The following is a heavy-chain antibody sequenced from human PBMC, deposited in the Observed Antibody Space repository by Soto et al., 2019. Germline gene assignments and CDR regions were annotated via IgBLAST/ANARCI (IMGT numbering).Heavy chain of an antibody. CDR1: GGSINTYY. CDR3: ARGGNTALAYYYFGLEV. D-gene: IGHD5-18*01. Sequence: SETLSLTCTVSGGSINTYYWTWIRQPPGKGLEWIGYIYYSGSASYNPSLKSRVTISVDPSKNQFSLRLSSVTAADTAVYYCARGGNTALAYYYFGLEVWGQGTTVTVS. CDR2: IYYSGSA. J-gene: IGHJ6*02. V-gene: IGHV4-59*01.